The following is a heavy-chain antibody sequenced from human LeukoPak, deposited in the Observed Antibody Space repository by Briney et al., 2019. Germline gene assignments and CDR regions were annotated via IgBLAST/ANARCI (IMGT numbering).Heavy chain of an antibody. J-gene: IGHJ4*02. D-gene: IGHD5-18*01. CDR3: AKDRWIQLWSSGYFDY. CDR1: GFTFSSYA. Sequence: PGGSLRLSCAASGFTFSSYAMSWVRQAPGKALEWVSAISGSGGSTYYADSVKGQFTISRDNSKNPLYLQMNSLRAEDTAVYYCAKDRWIQLWSSGYFDYWGQGTLVTVSS. V-gene: IGHV3-23*01. CDR2: ISGSGGST.